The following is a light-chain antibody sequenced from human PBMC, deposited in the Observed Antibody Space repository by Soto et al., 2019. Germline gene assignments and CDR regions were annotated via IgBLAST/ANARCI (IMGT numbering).Light chain of an antibody. J-gene: IGLJ2*01. V-gene: IGLV3-1*01. CDR2: QNA. CDR3: QAWDSNIVV. Sequence: SYELTQPPSVSVSPGQTASITCSGNKLGDKYASWYQQRPGQSPVLVIYQNAKRPSAIPERFSGSNSGNTATLTISGTQAMDEADYYCQAWDSNIVVFGGGTKLTVL. CDR1: KLGDKY.